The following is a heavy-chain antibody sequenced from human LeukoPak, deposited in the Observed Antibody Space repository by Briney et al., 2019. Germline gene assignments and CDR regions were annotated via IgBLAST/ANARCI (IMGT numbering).Heavy chain of an antibody. CDR3: ARELEYSSGWYWVHYFDY. J-gene: IGHJ4*02. Sequence: SETLSLTCTVSGGSISSYYWSWIRQPAGKGLEWIGRIYTSGSTNYNPSLKSRVTMSVDTSKNQFSLKLSSVTAADTAVYYCARELEYSSGWYWVHYFDYWGQGTLVTVS. CDR2: IYTSGST. CDR1: GGSISSYY. V-gene: IGHV4-4*07. D-gene: IGHD6-19*01.